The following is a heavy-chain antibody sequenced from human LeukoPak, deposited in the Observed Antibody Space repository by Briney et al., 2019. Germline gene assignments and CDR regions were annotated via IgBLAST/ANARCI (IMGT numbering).Heavy chain of an antibody. D-gene: IGHD3-16*01. Sequence: GGSLRLSCAASGFTFSSYWMHWVRQAPGKGLLWVSRINTDGSNTNYTDSVKGRFTISRDNAKNTLYLQMSSLRAADTAVYYCARDFLHLGGWGQGTMVTVSS. CDR1: GFTFSSYW. CDR2: INTDGSNT. CDR3: ARDFLHLGG. V-gene: IGHV3-74*01. J-gene: IGHJ3*01.